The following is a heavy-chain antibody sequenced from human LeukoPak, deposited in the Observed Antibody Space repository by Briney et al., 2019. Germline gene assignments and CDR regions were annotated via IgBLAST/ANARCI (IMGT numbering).Heavy chain of an antibody. D-gene: IGHD3/OR15-3a*01. CDR1: GGSISSSNYY. CDR3: ARQTGSGLFILP. Sequence: SETLSLTCTVSGGSISSSNYYWGWIRQPPGKGLEWIGSINYSGSTDYNPSLKSRVTMSVDTSKNQFSLKLTSVTAADTAVYYCARQTGSGLFILPGGQGTLVTVSS. J-gene: IGHJ4*02. CDR2: INYSGST. V-gene: IGHV4-39*01.